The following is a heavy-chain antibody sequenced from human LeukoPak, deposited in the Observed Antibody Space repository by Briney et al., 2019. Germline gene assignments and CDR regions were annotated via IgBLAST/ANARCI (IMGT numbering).Heavy chain of an antibody. CDR2: INRDGSQK. CDR3: ARYCTSSSCYSLDV. J-gene: IGHJ6*04. CDR1: GFTFSRYW. D-gene: IGHD2-2*01. V-gene: IGHV3-7*01. Sequence: GGSLRLSCAASGFTFSRYWMTWVRQAPGKGLEWVANINRDGSQKYYVDSVNGRFTISRDNAKNSLYLQMNSLRAEDTAVYYCARYCTSSSCYSLDVWGKGTTVTVSS.